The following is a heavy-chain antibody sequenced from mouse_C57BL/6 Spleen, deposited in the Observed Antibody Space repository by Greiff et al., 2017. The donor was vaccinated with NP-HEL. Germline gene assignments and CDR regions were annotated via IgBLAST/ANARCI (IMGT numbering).Heavy chain of an antibody. CDR3: ARGGSSYHFDY. D-gene: IGHD1-1*01. CDR1: GYTFTSYW. V-gene: IGHV1-50*01. Sequence: VQLQQSGAELVKPGASVKLSCKASGYTFTSYWMQWVKQRPGQGLEWIGEIDPSDSYTNYNQKFTGKATLTVDTSSSTAYMQLSSLTSEDSAVYYCARGGSSYHFDYWGQGTTLTVSS. CDR2: IDPSDSYT. J-gene: IGHJ2*01.